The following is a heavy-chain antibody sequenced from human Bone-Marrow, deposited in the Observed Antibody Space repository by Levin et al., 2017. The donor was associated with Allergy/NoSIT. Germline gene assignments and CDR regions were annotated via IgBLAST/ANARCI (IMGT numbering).Heavy chain of an antibody. V-gene: IGHV3-11*05. J-gene: IGHJ5*01. Sequence: GGSLRLSCAASGFTFSDYYMSWIRQAPGKGLEWVSYISSSSTYTNYADSVRGRFTNSRDDAKNSLYLQMNSLRVEDTAVYYCARDRSYGSGRSWFDSWGQGTLVTVSS. D-gene: IGHD3-10*01. CDR1: GFTFSDYY. CDR3: ARDRSYGSGRSWFDS. CDR2: ISSSSTYT.